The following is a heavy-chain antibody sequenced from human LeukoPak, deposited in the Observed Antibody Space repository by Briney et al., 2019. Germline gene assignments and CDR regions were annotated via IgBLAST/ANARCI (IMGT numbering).Heavy chain of an antibody. CDR3: ARPYYDSSGYEAFDI. J-gene: IGHJ3*02. V-gene: IGHV4-59*08. Sequence: SETLSLTCTVSGGSISSYYWSWIRQPPGKGLEWIGYIYNSGSTNYNPSLKSRVTISVDTSKNQFSLKLSSVTAADTAVYYCARPYYDSSGYEAFDIWGQGTMVTVSS. CDR1: GGSISSYY. D-gene: IGHD3-22*01. CDR2: IYNSGST.